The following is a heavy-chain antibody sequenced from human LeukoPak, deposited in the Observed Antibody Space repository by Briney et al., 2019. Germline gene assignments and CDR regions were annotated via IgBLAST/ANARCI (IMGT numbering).Heavy chain of an antibody. Sequence: GASVKVSCKASGGTFSSYAISWVRQAPGQGLEWMGGIIPIFGTANYAQKFQGRVTITTDESTSTAYMELSSLRSEDTAVYYCARAARWLQFWYFDYWGQGTLVTVSS. D-gene: IGHD5-24*01. V-gene: IGHV1-69*05. CDR1: GGTFSSYA. J-gene: IGHJ4*02. CDR2: IIPIFGTA. CDR3: ARAARWLQFWYFDY.